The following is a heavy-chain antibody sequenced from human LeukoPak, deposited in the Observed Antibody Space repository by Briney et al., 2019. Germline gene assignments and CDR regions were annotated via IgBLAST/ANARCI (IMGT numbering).Heavy chain of an antibody. J-gene: IGHJ4*02. CDR1: GYTFTSYD. V-gene: IGHV1-8*01. Sequence: ASVKVSCKASGYTFTSYDINWVRQATGQGLEWMGWMNPNSGNTGYAQKFQGRVTMTRNTSISTAYMGLSSLRSEDTAVYYCARGGLEYDILTGYSTGYFDYWGQGTLVTVSS. CDR3: ARGGLEYDILTGYSTGYFDY. CDR2: MNPNSGNT. D-gene: IGHD3-9*01.